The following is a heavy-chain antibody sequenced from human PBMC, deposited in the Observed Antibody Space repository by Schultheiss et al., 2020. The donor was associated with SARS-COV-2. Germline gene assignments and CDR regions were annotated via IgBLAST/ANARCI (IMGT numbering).Heavy chain of an antibody. J-gene: IGHJ4*02. D-gene: IGHD1-26*01. Sequence: SQTLSLTCAVYGGSFSGYYWSWIRQPPGKGLEWIGEINHSGSTNYNPSLKSRVTISVDTSKNQFSLKLSSVTAADTAVYYCARDTGGVGATGDFDYWGQGTLVTVSS. V-gene: IGHV4-34*01. CDR1: GGSFSGYY. CDR3: ARDTGGVGATGDFDY. CDR2: INHSGST.